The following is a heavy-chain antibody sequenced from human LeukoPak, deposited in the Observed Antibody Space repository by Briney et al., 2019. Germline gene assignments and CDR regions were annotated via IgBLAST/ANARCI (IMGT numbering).Heavy chain of an antibody. Sequence: GGSLRLSCAASGFTFSSYGMHWVRQAPGKGPEWVAFIRYDGSNKYYADSVKGRFTISRDNSKNPLYLQMNSLRAEYTAVYYCAKDQDTAIVFDYGGQGTLVTVS. CDR2: IRYDGSNK. D-gene: IGHD5-18*01. CDR1: GFTFSSYG. V-gene: IGHV3-30*02. CDR3: AKDQDTAIVFDY. J-gene: IGHJ4*02.